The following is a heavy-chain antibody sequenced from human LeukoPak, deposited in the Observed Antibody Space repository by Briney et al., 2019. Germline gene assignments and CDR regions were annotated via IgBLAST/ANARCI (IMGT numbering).Heavy chain of an antibody. J-gene: IGHJ4*02. CDR1: GDSISSRSYY. CDR3: ARQSTDGGNPIDF. Sequence: KTSETLSLTRTVSGDSISSRSYYWGWIRQPPGKGLEWIGGILDSGSTYYNPSLESRVTISADTSNSQFSLKLSSVTAPDTAVYYCARQSTDGGNPIDFWGQGTLVTVSS. CDR2: ILDSGST. V-gene: IGHV4-39*01. D-gene: IGHD4-23*01.